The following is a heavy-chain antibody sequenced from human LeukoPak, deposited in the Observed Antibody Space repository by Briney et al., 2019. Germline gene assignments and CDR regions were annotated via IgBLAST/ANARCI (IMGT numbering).Heavy chain of an antibody. D-gene: IGHD2-15*01. J-gene: IGHJ4*02. Sequence: SGTLSLTCAVYGGSFSGYYWSWIRQPPGKGLEWIGEINHSGSTNYNPSLKSRVTISVDTSKNQFSLKLSSVTAADTAVYYCASRCSGGSCYPDFDYWGQGTLVTVSS. CDR1: GGSFSGYY. CDR3: ASRCSGGSCYPDFDY. CDR2: INHSGST. V-gene: IGHV4-34*01.